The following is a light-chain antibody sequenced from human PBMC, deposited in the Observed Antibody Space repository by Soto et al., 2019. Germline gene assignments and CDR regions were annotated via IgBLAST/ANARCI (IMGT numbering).Light chain of an antibody. CDR3: RSYTSSSTLYV. Sequence: QSVLTQPASVSGSPGQSITISCTGTSSDVGGYNYVSWYQQHPGKAPKLMIYEVSNRPSGVSNRFSGSKSGNTASLTISGLQAEDEADYYCRSYTSSSTLYVFGTGTKVIVL. CDR1: SSDVGGYNY. CDR2: EVS. V-gene: IGLV2-14*01. J-gene: IGLJ1*01.